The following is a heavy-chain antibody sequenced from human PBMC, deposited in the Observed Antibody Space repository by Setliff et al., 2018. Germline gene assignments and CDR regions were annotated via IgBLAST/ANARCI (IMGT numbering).Heavy chain of an antibody. V-gene: IGHV7-4-1*02. Sequence: ASVKVSCKVFGYTFTVYTMNWVRQAPGQGLEWMGWINTKTGDPSYAQGYTGRFAFSLDTSDSTTYLDISTLKAEDTATYFCARADHLVTTTFDYWGQGTLVTAPQ. D-gene: IGHD4-17*01. CDR3: ARADHLVTTTFDY. CDR2: INTKTGDP. J-gene: IGHJ4*01. CDR1: GYTFTVYT.